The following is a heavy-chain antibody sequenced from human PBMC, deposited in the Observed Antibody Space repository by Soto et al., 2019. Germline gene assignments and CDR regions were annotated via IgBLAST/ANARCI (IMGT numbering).Heavy chain of an antibody. CDR2: ITPVLGIA. D-gene: IGHD6-19*01. V-gene: IGHV1-69*02. CDR3: ARGGAVAGDPNLQRYYYGMDV. J-gene: IGHJ6*02. CDR1: GRTFSSYS. Sequence: QVQLVQSGAEVKKPGSSVKVSCEASGRTFSSYSIIWVRQAPGQGLEWMGRITPVLGIANYAQKFQGRVTITADKSTSTAYMDLSSLTFEATAVYYCARGGAVAGDPNLQRYYYGMDVWGQGTTVTVSS.